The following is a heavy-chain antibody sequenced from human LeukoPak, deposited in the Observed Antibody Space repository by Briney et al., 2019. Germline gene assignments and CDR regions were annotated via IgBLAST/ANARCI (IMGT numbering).Heavy chain of an antibody. CDR1: GYTFTSYG. CDR3: ARPLYSSSSMGFDY. J-gene: IGHJ4*02. CDR2: ISAYNGNT. Sequence: ASVKVSCKASGYTFTSYGISWVRQAPGQGLEWMGWISAYNGNTNYAQKLQGSVTMTTDTSTSTAYMELRSLRSDDPAVYYCARPLYSSSSMGFDYWGQGTLVTVSS. V-gene: IGHV1-18*01. D-gene: IGHD6-13*01.